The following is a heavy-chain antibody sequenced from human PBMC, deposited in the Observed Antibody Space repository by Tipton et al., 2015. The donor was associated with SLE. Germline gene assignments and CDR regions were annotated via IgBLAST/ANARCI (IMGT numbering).Heavy chain of an antibody. V-gene: IGHV3-48*03. J-gene: IGHJ3*02. D-gene: IGHD6-6*01. CDR1: GFTFSSYE. CDR2: ISSSGSTI. CDR3: ASPGIAARPGAFDI. Sequence: LSLTCAASGFTFSSYEMNWVRQAPGKGLEWVSYISSSGSTIYYADSVKGRFTISRDNAKNSLYLQMNSLRAEDTAVYYCASPGIAARPGAFDIWGQGTMVTVSS.